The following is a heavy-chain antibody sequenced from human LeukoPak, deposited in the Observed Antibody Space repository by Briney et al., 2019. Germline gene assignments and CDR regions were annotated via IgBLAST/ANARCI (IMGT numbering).Heavy chain of an antibody. CDR1: GYTFTSYY. J-gene: IGHJ4*02. CDR2: IIPIFGTA. D-gene: IGHD3-22*01. V-gene: IGHV1-69*13. CDR3: ARPEYYYDSSGYYYPFDY. Sequence: ASVKVSCKASGYTFTSYYMHWVRQAPGQGLEWMGGIIPIFGTANYAQKFQGRVTITADESTSTAYMELSSLRSEDTAVYYCARPEYYYDSSGYYYPFDYWGQGTLVTVSS.